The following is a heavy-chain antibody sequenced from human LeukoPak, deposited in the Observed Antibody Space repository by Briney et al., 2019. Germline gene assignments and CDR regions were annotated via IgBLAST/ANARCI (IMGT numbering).Heavy chain of an antibody. J-gene: IGHJ3*02. CDR1: GYSFTTYW. CDR2: IHPGDSNT. CDR3: ARLLGLKVVKPDDEAFDI. V-gene: IGHV5-51*01. D-gene: IGHD3-22*01. Sequence: GESLKIPCQGSGYSFTTYWIGRVRLMPGEGLEWRGVIHPGDSNTRYNPSFQGQVTISADKSISTAYLQWSSLKASDSAMYYCARLLGLKVVKPDDEAFDIWGQGTMVTVSS.